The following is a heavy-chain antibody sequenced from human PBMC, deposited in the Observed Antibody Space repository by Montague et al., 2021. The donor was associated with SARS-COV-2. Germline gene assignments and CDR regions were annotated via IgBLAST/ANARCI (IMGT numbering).Heavy chain of an antibody. D-gene: IGHD6-13*01. J-gene: IGHJ4*02. Sequence: SETLSLTCTVSGGSLSSSGYYWGWIRQPPGKGLEWIGHIYYSGSTYYNPSVKSRVTMSVDTSKNQFSLKLSSVTAADTAVYYCARHLKVSYHLSAAGGHDYWGQGTLVTVSS. CDR2: IYYSGST. CDR1: GGSLSSSGYY. CDR3: ARHLKVSYHLSAAGGHDY. V-gene: IGHV4-39*01.